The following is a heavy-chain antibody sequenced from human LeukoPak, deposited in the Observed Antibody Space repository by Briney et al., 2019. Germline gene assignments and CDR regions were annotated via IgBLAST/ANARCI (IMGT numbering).Heavy chain of an antibody. CDR2: VYYSGST. D-gene: IGHD3-10*01. V-gene: IGHV4-30-4*08. Sequence: PSEALSLTCNVSGGSISIGYYYWSWIRQSPGRGLEWIGNVYYSGSTYYKPSLKSRIALSVDTSKNQFSLRLNSVTAADTAVYYCARVGVAPVERYFQLWGQGTLVTVSS. CDR1: GGSISIGYYY. J-gene: IGHJ1*01. CDR3: ARVGVAPVERYFQL.